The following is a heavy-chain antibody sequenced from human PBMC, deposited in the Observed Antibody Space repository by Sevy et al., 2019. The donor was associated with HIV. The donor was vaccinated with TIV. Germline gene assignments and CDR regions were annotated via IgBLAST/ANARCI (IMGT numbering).Heavy chain of an antibody. CDR1: GFTFSSYA. D-gene: IGHD3-10*01. J-gene: IGHJ6*04. CDR3: AREGGSTLSYYYYGMDV. CDR2: ISYDGSNK. Sequence: GGSLRLSCAASGFTFSSYAMHWVRQAPGKGLEWVAVISYDGSNKYYADSVKGRFTISRDNSKNTLYLQMNSLRAEDTAVYYWAREGGSTLSYYYYGMDVWGKGTTVTVSS. V-gene: IGHV3-30-3*01.